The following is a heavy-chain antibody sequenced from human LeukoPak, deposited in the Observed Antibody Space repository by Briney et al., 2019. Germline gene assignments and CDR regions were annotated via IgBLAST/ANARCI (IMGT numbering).Heavy chain of an antibody. CDR1: GDSISSGSYY. Sequence: SETLSLTCTVSGDSISSGSYYWSWIRQPAGKGLEWIGRIYSSGRTNYNPSLKSRVTISVDTSKNQFSLRLSSVTAADTAVYYCASRGYLAAAGAFDIWGQGTMVTVSS. CDR2: IYSSGRT. CDR3: ASRGYLAAAGAFDI. D-gene: IGHD6-13*01. J-gene: IGHJ3*02. V-gene: IGHV4-61*02.